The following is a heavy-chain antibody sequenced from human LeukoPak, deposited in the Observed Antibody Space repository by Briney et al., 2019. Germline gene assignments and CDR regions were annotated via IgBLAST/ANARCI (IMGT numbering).Heavy chain of an antibody. V-gene: IGHV3-74*01. CDR3: AKDLKSYDFWSGSEFDY. J-gene: IGHJ4*02. Sequence: GGSLRLSCAASGFAFSTNWMHWVRQAPGKGLVWVSHISTDARTITYADFVKGRFTISRDNAKNSLYLQMNSLRAEDTAVYYCAKDLKSYDFWSGSEFDYWGQGTLVTVSS. D-gene: IGHD3-3*01. CDR2: ISTDARTI. CDR1: GFAFSTNW.